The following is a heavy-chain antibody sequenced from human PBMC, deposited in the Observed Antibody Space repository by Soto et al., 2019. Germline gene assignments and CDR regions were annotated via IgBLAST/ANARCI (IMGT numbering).Heavy chain of an antibody. CDR3: ARDSPKPGDTGACDI. V-gene: IGHV3-7*01. Sequence: GGSLRLSCAASAFRIGDYWMSWVRQAPGKGQEWVANINQDESEKNYLDSVKGRFTVYRDNAKSSLYLQMNSLRAEDTAVYYCARDSPKPGDTGACDIWGQGTMVTVSS. J-gene: IGHJ3*02. D-gene: IGHD1-26*01. CDR1: AFRIGDYW. CDR2: INQDESEK.